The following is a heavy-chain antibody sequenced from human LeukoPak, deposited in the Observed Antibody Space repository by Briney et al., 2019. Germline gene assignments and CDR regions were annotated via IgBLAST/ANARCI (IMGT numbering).Heavy chain of an antibody. D-gene: IGHD2-15*01. V-gene: IGHV4-59*12. CDR3: ARGLVAKAVVAARRGWFDP. CDR1: GGSMRSDY. J-gene: IGHJ5*02. CDR2: IFYTGST. Sequence: SETLSLTCTVSGGSMRSDYWSWIRQSPGKGLEWIGYIFYTGSTNYNPSLKSRVTISVDTSKNQFSLKLSSVTAADTAVYYCARGLVAKAVVAARRGWFDPWGQGTLVTVSS.